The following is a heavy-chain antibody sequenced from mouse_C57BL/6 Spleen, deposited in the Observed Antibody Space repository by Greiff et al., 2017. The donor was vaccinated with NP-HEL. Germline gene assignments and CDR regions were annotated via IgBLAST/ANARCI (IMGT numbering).Heavy chain of an antibody. D-gene: IGHD4-1*02. CDR3: ARQSTGDWYFDV. CDR1: GFTFSDYG. J-gene: IGHJ1*03. CDR2: ISNLAYSI. Sequence: DVNLVESGGGLVQPGGSLKLSCAASGFTFSDYGMAWVRQAPRKGPEWVAFISNLAYSIYYADTVTGRFTISRENAKNTLYLEMSSLRSEDTAMYYCARQSTGDWYFDVWGTGTTVTVSS. V-gene: IGHV5-15*01.